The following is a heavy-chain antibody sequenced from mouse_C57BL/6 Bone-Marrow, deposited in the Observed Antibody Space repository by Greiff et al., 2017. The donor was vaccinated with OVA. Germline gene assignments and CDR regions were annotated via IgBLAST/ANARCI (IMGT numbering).Heavy chain of an antibody. Sequence: QVQLKESGPGLVQPSQSLSITCTVSGFSLTSYGVHWVRQSPGKGLEWLGVIWSGGSTDYNAAFISRLSISKDNSKSQVFFKMHSLQADDTAIYYCARKGYGYYAMDYWGQGTSVTVSS. CDR1: GFSLTSYG. J-gene: IGHJ4*01. CDR2: IWSGGST. V-gene: IGHV2-2*01. CDR3: ARKGYGYYAMDY. D-gene: IGHD2-10*02.